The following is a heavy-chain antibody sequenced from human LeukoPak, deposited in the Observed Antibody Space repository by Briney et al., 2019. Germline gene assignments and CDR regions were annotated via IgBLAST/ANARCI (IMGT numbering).Heavy chain of an antibody. D-gene: IGHD4-17*01. CDR3: AKAAYGDFPDAFDI. CDR1: GFTFSTFA. CDR2: ISWNSGSI. J-gene: IGHJ3*02. V-gene: IGHV3-9*01. Sequence: GGSLRLSCVASGFTFSTFAMNWVRQAPGKGLEWVSGISWNSGSIGYADSVKGRFTISRDNAKNSLYLQMNNLRAEDTALYYCAKAAYGDFPDAFDIWGQGTMVTVSS.